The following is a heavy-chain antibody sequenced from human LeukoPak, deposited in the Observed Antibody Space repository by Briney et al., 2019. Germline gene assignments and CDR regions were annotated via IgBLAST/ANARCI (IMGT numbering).Heavy chain of an antibody. Sequence: PGGSLRLSCAASGFTFSNYGMLWVRQAPGKGLEWVAVIWYDGSNKYYADSVKGRFTISRDNAKNSLYLQMNSLRAEDTAVYYCARVNGMDVWGQGTTVTVSS. V-gene: IGHV3-33*08. CDR3: ARVNGMDV. J-gene: IGHJ6*02. CDR2: IWYDGSNK. CDR1: GFTFSNYG.